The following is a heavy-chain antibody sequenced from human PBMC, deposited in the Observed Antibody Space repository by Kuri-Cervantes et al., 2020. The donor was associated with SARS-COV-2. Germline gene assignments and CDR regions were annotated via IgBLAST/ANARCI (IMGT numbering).Heavy chain of an antibody. Sequence: ASVQVSCKASGYTFNSYAMKWVRQAPGEVLEWMGIINPSGGSTSYAQKFQGRVTMTRDTSTSTVYMELSSLRSGDTAVYYCARVRAGFDYWGKGTLVTGSS. CDR2: INPSGGST. CDR3: ARVRAGFDY. CDR1: GYTFNSYA. J-gene: IGHJ4*02. V-gene: IGHV1-46*02.